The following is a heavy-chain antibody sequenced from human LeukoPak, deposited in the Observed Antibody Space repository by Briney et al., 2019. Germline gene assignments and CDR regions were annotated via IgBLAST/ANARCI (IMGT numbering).Heavy chain of an antibody. CDR3: ARGLPGANLAFDL. CDR2: IHERGST. CDR1: GGSIISGAYD. J-gene: IGHJ3*01. D-gene: IGHD4/OR15-4a*01. V-gene: IGHV4-31*03. Sequence: PSHTLSLTCILSGGSIISGAYDSTWIRQQPWKGLEWIVGIHERGSTVDNPSLSRRLNTSLDTSTNQISLKLTSVTAADTAVYYCARGLPGANLAFDLWGQGTMVTVSS.